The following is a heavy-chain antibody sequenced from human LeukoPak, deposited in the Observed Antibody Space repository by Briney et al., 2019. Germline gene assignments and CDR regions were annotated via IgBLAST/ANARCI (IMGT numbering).Heavy chain of an antibody. CDR2: ISWNSGSI. CDR1: GFTFDDYA. V-gene: IGHV3-9*01. CDR3: AREGSHSNWFDP. J-gene: IGHJ5*02. Sequence: GGSLRLSCAASGFTFDDYAMHWVRQAPGKGLGWVSGISWNSGSIGYADSVKGRFTISRDNAKNSLYLQMNSLRAEDTALYYCAREGSHSNWFDPWGQGTLVTVSS. D-gene: IGHD3-10*01.